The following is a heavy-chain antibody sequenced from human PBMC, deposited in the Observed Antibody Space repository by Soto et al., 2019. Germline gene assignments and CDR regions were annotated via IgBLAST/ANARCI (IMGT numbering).Heavy chain of an antibody. CDR1: GGTFSSYA. CDR3: AKWSRDGYEPSPKPYWYFDL. J-gene: IGHJ2*01. V-gene: IGHV1-69*12. D-gene: IGHD5-12*01. Sequence: QVQLVQSGAEVKKPGSSVKVSCKASGGTFSSYAISWVRQAPGQGLEWMGGIIPIFGTANYAQKFQGRVTITADESTSTAYMELSSVGSEDTAVYYCAKWSRDGYEPSPKPYWYFDLWGRGTLVTVSS. CDR2: IIPIFGTA.